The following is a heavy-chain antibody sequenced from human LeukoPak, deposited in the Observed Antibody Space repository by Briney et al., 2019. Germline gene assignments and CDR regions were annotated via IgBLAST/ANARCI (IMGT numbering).Heavy chain of an antibody. CDR1: GFTFSSYS. CDR2: ISSSSSYI. Sequence: PGGSLRLSCAASGFTFSSYSMNWVRQAPGKGLEWVSSISSSSSYIYYADSVKGRFTISRDNAKNSLYLQMNSLRAEDTAVYYCARQLRITMVRGVIDAFDIWGQGTMVTVSS. CDR3: ARQLRITMVRGVIDAFDI. J-gene: IGHJ3*02. V-gene: IGHV3-21*01. D-gene: IGHD3-10*01.